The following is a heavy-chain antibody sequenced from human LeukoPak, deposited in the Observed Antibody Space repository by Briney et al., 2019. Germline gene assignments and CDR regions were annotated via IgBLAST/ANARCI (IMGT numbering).Heavy chain of an antibody. CDR3: ARDLAVAGTGDFDY. V-gene: IGHV3-33*01. CDR1: GFTFSSYG. Sequence: GGSLRLSCAASGFTFSSYGMHWVRQAPGKGLEWVAVIWYDGSNKYYADSVKGRFTISRDNSKNTLYLQMNSLRAEDTAVYYCARDLAVAGTGDFDYWGQRTLVTVSS. J-gene: IGHJ4*02. CDR2: IWYDGSNK. D-gene: IGHD6-19*01.